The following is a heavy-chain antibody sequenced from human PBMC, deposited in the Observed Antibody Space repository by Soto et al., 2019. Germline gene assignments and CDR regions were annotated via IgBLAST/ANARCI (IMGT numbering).Heavy chain of an antibody. V-gene: IGHV1-8*01. Sequence: QVLLVQSGADVKKPGASVKVSCKTSGYTFTEFDINWVRQAPGQGLEWMGWMNTNTGNTGYAQKCQGRVTMTRDTSIRTAYRELRRLRSEDTGVYYCARVVRFFGGHAGYWGHGTLCTVSS. CDR2: MNTNTGNT. J-gene: IGHJ4*01. D-gene: IGHD3-3*01. CDR1: GYTFTEFD. CDR3: ARVVRFFGGHAGY.